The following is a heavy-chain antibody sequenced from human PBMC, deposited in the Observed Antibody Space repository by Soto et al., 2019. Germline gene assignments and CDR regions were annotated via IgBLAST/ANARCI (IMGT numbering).Heavy chain of an antibody. CDR3: ARDPAPGDYLFYAFDI. J-gene: IGHJ3*02. CDR2: IWYDGSNK. D-gene: IGHD4-17*01. V-gene: IGHV3-33*01. CDR1: GFTFSSYG. Sequence: GGSLRLSCAASGFTFSSYGMHWVRQAPGKGLEWVAVIWYDGSNKYYADSVKGRFTISRDNSKNTLYLQMNSLRAEDTAVYYCARDPAPGDYLFYAFDIWGQGTMVTVSS.